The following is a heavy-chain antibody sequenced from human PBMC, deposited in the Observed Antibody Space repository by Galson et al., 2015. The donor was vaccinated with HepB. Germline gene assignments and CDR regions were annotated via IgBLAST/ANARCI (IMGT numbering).Heavy chain of an antibody. D-gene: IGHD6-19*01. CDR3: ASAYSSGWPDYYYYMDV. Sequence: SLRLSCAASGFTVSSNYMSWVRQAPGKGLEWVSVIYSGGSTYYADSVKGRFTISRDNSKNTLYLQMNSLRAEDTAVYYCASAYSSGWPDYYYYMDVWGKGTTVTVSS. V-gene: IGHV3-53*01. CDR2: IYSGGST. J-gene: IGHJ6*03. CDR1: GFTVSSNY.